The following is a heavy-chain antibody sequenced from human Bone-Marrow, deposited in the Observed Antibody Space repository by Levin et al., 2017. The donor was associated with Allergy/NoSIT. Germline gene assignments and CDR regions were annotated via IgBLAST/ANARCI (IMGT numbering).Heavy chain of an antibody. D-gene: IGHD1-14*01. CDR1: GFTFSSYS. V-gene: IGHV3-21*01. Sequence: GGSLRLSCAASGFTFSSYSMNWVRQAPGKGLEWVSSISSSSSYIYYADSVKGRFTISRDNAKNSLYLQMNSLRAEDTAVYYCAREPSRKYGMDVWGQGTTVTVSS. CDR3: AREPSRKYGMDV. J-gene: IGHJ6*02. CDR2: ISSSSSYI.